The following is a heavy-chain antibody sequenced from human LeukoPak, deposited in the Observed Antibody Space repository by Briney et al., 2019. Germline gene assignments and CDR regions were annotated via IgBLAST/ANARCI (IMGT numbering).Heavy chain of an antibody. Sequence: GGSLRLSCAASGFTFSSYGMHWVRQAPGKGLEWVAVIWYDGSNKYFADSVKGRFTISRDNSKNTLYLQMNSLRAEDTAVYFCARGGGLDVWGQGATVTVSS. D-gene: IGHD3-16*01. CDR1: GFTFSSYG. V-gene: IGHV3-33*01. CDR3: ARGGGLDV. J-gene: IGHJ6*02. CDR2: IWYDGSNK.